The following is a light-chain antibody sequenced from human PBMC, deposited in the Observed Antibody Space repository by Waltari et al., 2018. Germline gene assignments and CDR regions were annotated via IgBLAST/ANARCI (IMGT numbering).Light chain of an antibody. Sequence: QPVLTQPPSVSAASGQKVPSSCPGSPPNIGKNDVSRYKHTPGTAPKLLIYEDDKRPSGISGRFSGSKSGTSATLDIHGLQTGDEADYYCGTWDSSMSVGVLGGGTKVTVL. CDR3: GTWDSSMSVGV. V-gene: IGLV1-51*01. J-gene: IGLJ2*01. CDR1: PPNIGKND. CDR2: EDD.